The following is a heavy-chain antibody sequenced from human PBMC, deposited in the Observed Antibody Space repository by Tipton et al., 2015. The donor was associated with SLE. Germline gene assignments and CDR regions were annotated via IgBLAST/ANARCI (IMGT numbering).Heavy chain of an antibody. CDR1: GGSITISNYY. V-gene: IGHV4-39*07. CDR3: ARHQWIGYDSYYFDY. J-gene: IGHJ4*02. Sequence: TLSLTCIVSGGSITISNYYWGWVRPPPGKGLAWIGSIHYIGNTYYNPSLKSRVTISVDTSKNQFSLNLSAVTAADTAVYYCARHQWIGYDSYYFDYWGQGTLVTVSS. CDR2: IHYIGNT. D-gene: IGHD5-12*01.